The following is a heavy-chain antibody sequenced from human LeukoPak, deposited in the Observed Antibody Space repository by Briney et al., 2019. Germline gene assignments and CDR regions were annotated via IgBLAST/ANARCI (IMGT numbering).Heavy chain of an antibody. D-gene: IGHD6-19*01. CDR3: ARSGGSGWDEGFDY. V-gene: IGHV5-51*01. Sequence: GESLKISCKVSGYSFTSYWIAWVRQMPGKGLEWMGIIYLSDSDARYSPSFQGQVTMSADKSISTAYLQWSNLKASDTAIYYCARSGGSGWDEGFDYWGQGTLVTVSS. CDR2: IYLSDSDA. J-gene: IGHJ4*02. CDR1: GYSFTSYW.